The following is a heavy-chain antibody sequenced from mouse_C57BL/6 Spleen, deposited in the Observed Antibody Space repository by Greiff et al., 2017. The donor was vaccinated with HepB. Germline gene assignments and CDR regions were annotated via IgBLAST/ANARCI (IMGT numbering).Heavy chain of an antibody. CDR1: GFSLSTSGMG. Sequence: QVTLKVCGPGILQSSQTLSLTCSFSGFSLSTSGMGVSWIRQPSGKGLEWLAHIYWDDDKRYNPSLKSRLTISKDTSRNQVFLKITSVDTADTATYYCARRNAYYSNYWYFDVWGTGTTVTVSS. V-gene: IGHV8-12*01. J-gene: IGHJ1*03. CDR2: IYWDDDK. CDR3: ARRNAYYSNYWYFDV. D-gene: IGHD2-5*01.